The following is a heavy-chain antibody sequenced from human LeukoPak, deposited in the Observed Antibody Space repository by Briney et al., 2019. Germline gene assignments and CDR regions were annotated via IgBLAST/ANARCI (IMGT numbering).Heavy chain of an antibody. D-gene: IGHD3-3*01. CDR2: ISYDGRNK. V-gene: IGHV3-30*18. J-gene: IGHJ4*02. CDR1: GFTFSSYG. Sequence: GRSLRLSCAASGFTFSSYGMHWVRQAPGKGLEWVAVISYDGRNKDYADSVKGRFTISRDNSKNTVYLQVNSLRTEDTALYYCAKGDLSKGLDYFDYWGQGTLVTVSA. CDR3: AKGDLSKGLDYFDY.